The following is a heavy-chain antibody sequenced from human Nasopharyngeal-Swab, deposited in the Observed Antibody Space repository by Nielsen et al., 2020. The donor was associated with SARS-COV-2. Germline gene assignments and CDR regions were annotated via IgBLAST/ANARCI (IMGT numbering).Heavy chain of an antibody. CDR3: AKEILYASSWDASPVFDL. D-gene: IGHD2-8*01. Sequence: SLKISCAASGFTFDDYGMHWVRQPPGKGLEWVSGITWNSRILGYADSVKGRFTISRDNAKNSLYLQMSSLRPEDTALYYCAKEILYASSWDASPVFDLWGRGTLVTVSS. CDR2: ITWNSRIL. V-gene: IGHV3-9*01. CDR1: GFTFDDYG. J-gene: IGHJ4*02.